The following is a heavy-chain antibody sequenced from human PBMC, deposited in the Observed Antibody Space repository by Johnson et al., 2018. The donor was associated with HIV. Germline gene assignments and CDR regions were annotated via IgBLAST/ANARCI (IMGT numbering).Heavy chain of an antibody. D-gene: IGHD2-21*02. V-gene: IGHV3-30-3*02. CDR3: AKTIVVVTADAFDI. J-gene: IGHJ3*02. CDR2: ISYDGSNK. CDR1: GFTFSSYA. Sequence: QVQLMESGGGVVQPGRSLRLSCAASGFTFSSYAMHWVRQAPGKGLEWVAVISYDGSNKYYADSVKGRFTISRDNSKNTLYLQMNSLRAEDTAVYYCAKTIVVVTADAFDIWGQGTMVTVYS.